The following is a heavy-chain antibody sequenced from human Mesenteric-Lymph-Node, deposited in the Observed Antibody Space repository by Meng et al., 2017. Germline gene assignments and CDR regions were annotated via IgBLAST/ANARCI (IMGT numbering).Heavy chain of an antibody. J-gene: IGHJ4*02. V-gene: IGHV3-21*01. CDR1: GFTFDDYG. CDR2: ISSSSSYI. Sequence: GESLKISCAASGFTFDDYGMSWVRQAPGKGLEWVSSISSSSSYIYYADSVKGRFTISRDNAKNSLYLQMNSLRAEDTAVYYCARTPEFDYWGQGTLVTVSS. CDR3: ARTPEFDY.